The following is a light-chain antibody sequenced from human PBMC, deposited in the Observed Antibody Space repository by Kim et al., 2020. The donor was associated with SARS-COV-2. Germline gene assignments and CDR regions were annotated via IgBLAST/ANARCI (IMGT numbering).Light chain of an antibody. CDR2: GKN. CDR1: SRRSYY. CDR3: NSRDSSGNHLV. J-gene: IGLJ2*01. V-gene: IGLV3-19*01. Sequence: ALGQTVRITCQGDSRRSYYASWYQQKPGQAPVLIIYGKNNRPSGITDRFSGSSSGKTAALTITGAQAEDEADYYCNSRDSSGNHLVFGGGTQLTVL.